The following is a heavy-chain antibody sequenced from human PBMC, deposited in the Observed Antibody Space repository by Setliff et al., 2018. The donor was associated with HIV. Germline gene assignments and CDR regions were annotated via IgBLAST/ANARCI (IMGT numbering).Heavy chain of an antibody. CDR3: AREDSSYHYFDS. CDR1: GVSISNYY. CDR2: MYYSGST. Sequence: PSETLSLTCTVSGVSISNYYWSWIRQPPGKGLEWIGYMYYSGSTNYNPSLKSRVTISVDTSKNQFSLKLSSVTAADTAVYWCAREDSSYHYFDSWGQGMLVTVSS. V-gene: IGHV4-59*01. J-gene: IGHJ4*02. D-gene: IGHD3-22*01.